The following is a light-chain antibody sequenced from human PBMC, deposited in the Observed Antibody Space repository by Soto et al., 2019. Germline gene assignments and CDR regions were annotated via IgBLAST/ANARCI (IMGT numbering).Light chain of an antibody. CDR1: SSDIGGYYY. CDR3: SSYTSSSIFYV. CDR2: QVT. J-gene: IGLJ1*01. V-gene: IGLV2-14*01. Sequence: QSALTQPASVSGSPGQSITISCTGTSSDIGGYYYVSWYQHHPGKAPKLMIYQVTNRPSGVSNRFSGSKSGNTASLTISGLQAEDEADYYCSSYTSSSIFYVFGTGTKLTVL.